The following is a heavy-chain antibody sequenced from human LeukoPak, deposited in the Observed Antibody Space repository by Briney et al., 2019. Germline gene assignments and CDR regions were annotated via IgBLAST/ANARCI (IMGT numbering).Heavy chain of an antibody. CDR3: ARDPIVGATISGYYGMDV. Sequence: ASVKVSCKASGYTFSGYYIHWVRHAPGQGLEWMGWINPKSGGTSYGQKFQDRVTMTRDTSISTAHMELSRLRSDDTAVYYCARDPIVGATISGYYGMDVWGQGTTVTVSS. D-gene: IGHD1-26*01. J-gene: IGHJ6*02. CDR2: INPKSGGT. V-gene: IGHV1-2*02. CDR1: GYTFSGYY.